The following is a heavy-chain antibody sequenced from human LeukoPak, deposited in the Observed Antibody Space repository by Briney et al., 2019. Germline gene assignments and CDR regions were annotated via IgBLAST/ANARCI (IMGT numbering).Heavy chain of an antibody. J-gene: IGHJ4*02. V-gene: IGHV3-11*06. CDR2: ISSSSTST. CDR1: GFTFSDYY. D-gene: IGHD6-19*01. CDR3: ARVSSGWSFDY. Sequence: GGSLRLSCAASGFTFSDYYMSWIRQAPGKGLEWLSYISSSSTSTNYADSVKGRFTISRDNAKKSLYLQMNSLRAEDTAVYYCARVSSGWSFDYWGQGTLVAVSS.